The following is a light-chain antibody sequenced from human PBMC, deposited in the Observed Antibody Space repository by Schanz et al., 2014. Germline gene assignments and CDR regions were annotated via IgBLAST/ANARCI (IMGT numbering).Light chain of an antibody. V-gene: IGLV2-14*01. CDR1: SSDVGGYSY. CDR3: SSYTSSSTPV. CDR2: DVI. J-gene: IGLJ2*01. Sequence: QSALTQPASVSGSPGQSITISCTGTSSDVGGYSYVSWYQQHPGKAPKLMIYDVINRPSGVSNRFSGSKSGNTASLTISGLQAEDEADYYCSSYTSSSTPVFGGGTKLTVL.